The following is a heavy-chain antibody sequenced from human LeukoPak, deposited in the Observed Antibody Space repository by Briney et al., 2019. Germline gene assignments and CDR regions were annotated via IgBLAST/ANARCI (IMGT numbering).Heavy chain of an antibody. Sequence: PSESLSLTCAVYGGSFSGYYWSWIRQPPGKGLEWIGEINHSGSTNYNPSLKSRVTISVDTSTNQFSLKLSSVTAADTAVYYCARGWHYYDSSGYLPDFDYWGQGTLVTVSS. CDR1: GGSFSGYY. CDR2: INHSGST. D-gene: IGHD3-22*01. V-gene: IGHV4-34*01. CDR3: ARGWHYYDSSGYLPDFDY. J-gene: IGHJ4*02.